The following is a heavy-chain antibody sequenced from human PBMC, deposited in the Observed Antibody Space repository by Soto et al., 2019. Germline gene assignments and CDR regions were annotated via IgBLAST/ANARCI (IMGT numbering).Heavy chain of an antibody. Sequence: QVQLVQSGAEVKKPGASVKVSCKASGYTFTSYGISWVRQAPGQGLEWMGWISAYNGNTNYAQKLQGRVTMTTDTSTSAAYMGLRSLRSDDTAVYYCARTKSKAGIAAAGFDYWGQGTLVTVSS. CDR2: ISAYNGNT. J-gene: IGHJ4*02. CDR3: ARTKSKAGIAAAGFDY. V-gene: IGHV1-18*04. CDR1: GYTFTSYG. D-gene: IGHD6-13*01.